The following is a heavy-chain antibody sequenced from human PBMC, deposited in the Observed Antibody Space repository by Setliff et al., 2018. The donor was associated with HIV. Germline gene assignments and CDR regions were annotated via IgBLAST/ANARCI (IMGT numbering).Heavy chain of an antibody. CDR2: IRSTISHT. V-gene: IGHV3-21*01. J-gene: IGHJ4*02. CDR3: ARDWVDLAVRGLMITGDY. CDR1: GFTFNTYT. Sequence: PGGSLRLSCAASGFTFNTYTMVWVRQAPGKGLEWVSSIRSTISHTYYADSVKGRFTISRDNAKNSLYLQMNSLSAEDTAVYYCARDWVDLAVRGLMITGDYWGQGTLVTVSS. D-gene: IGHD3-10*01.